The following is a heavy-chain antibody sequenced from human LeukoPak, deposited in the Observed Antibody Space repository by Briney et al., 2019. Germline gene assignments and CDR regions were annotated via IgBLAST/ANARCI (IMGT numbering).Heavy chain of an antibody. Sequence: GGSLRLSCAASGFTFSTYEMNWVRQAPGKGLEWVSYISSSGSTIYYADSVKGRFTISRDNAKNSLYLQMNSLRAEDTVVYYCARGVRAGPFDIWGQGTMVTVSS. CDR2: ISSSGSTI. V-gene: IGHV3-48*03. CDR1: GFTFSTYE. CDR3: ARGVRAGPFDI. J-gene: IGHJ3*02.